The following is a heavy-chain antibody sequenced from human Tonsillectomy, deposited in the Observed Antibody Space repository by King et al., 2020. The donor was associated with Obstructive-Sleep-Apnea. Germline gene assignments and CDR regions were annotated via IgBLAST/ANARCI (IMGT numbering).Heavy chain of an antibody. D-gene: IGHD2-21*02. Sequence: VQLVESGGGLVQPGGSLRLSCAASGFTFSSYDMHWVRQATGKGLEWVSAIGTAGDTYYPGSVKGRFTISRENAKNSLYLQMNSLRAGDTAVYYCARAAAYCGGDCYFDYWGQGTLVTVSS. V-gene: IGHV3-13*01. CDR2: IGTAGDT. CDR3: ARAAAYCGGDCYFDY. CDR1: GFTFSSYD. J-gene: IGHJ4*02.